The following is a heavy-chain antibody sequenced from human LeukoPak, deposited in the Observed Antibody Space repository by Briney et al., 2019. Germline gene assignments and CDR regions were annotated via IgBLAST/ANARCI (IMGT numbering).Heavy chain of an antibody. J-gene: IGHJ5*02. CDR2: ISAYNGNT. V-gene: IGHV1-18*01. CDR3: ARRHDSSGYYYVGFDP. D-gene: IGHD3-22*01. Sequence: GASVKVSCKASGYTFTSYGISWVRQAPGQGLEWMGWISAYNGNTNYAQKLQGRVTMTTDTSTSTAHMELRSLRSDDTAVYYCARRHDSSGYYYVGFDPWGQGTLVTVSS. CDR1: GYTFTSYG.